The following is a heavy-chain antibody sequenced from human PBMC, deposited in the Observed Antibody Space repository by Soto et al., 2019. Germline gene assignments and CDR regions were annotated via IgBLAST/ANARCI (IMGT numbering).Heavy chain of an antibody. CDR1: GGTFSSYA. V-gene: IGHV1-69*01. Sequence: QVQLVQSGAEVKKPGSSVKVSCKASGGTFSSYAISWVRQAPGQGLEWMGGIIPIFGTANYAQKFQGRVTITADESTSTAYMELSSLRSEDTAVYYCAWGGRYNWNSFSAFDIWGQGTMVTVSS. D-gene: IGHD1-7*01. CDR2: IIPIFGTA. CDR3: AWGGRYNWNSFSAFDI. J-gene: IGHJ3*02.